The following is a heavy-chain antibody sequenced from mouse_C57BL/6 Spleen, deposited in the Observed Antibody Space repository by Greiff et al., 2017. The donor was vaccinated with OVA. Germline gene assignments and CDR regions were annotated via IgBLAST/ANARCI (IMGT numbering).Heavy chain of an antibody. V-gene: IGHV1-63*01. CDR3: ERKGATVDYYAMDY. Sequence: VKLMESGAELVRPGTSVKMSCKASGYTFTNYWIGWAKQRPGHGLEWIGDIYPGGGYTNYNEKFKGKATLTADKSSSTAYMQFSSLTSEDSAIYYCERKGATVDYYAMDYWGQGTSVTVSS. CDR1: GYTFTNYW. D-gene: IGHD1-1*01. CDR2: IYPGGGYT. J-gene: IGHJ4*01.